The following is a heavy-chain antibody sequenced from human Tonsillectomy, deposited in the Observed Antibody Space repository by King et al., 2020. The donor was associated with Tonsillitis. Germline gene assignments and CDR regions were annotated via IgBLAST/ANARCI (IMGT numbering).Heavy chain of an antibody. J-gene: IGHJ6*02. CDR2: IYSGGST. V-gene: IGHV3-53*04. CDR3: AKVWVTNDWNYVDDYYGMHA. CDR1: GFTVNSNY. Sequence: VQLVESGGGLVQPGRSLRLSCAASGFTVNSNYMSWVRQAPGKGLECVSVIYSGGSTYYADSVKGRFTISRYNSKNTVYLQMNSLRGEDTAVDYCAKVWVTNDWNYVDDYYGMHAWGQETTVPVSS. D-gene: IGHD1-7*01.